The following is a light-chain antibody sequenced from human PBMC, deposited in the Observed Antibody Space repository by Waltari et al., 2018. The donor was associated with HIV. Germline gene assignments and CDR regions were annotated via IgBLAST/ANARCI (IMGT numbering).Light chain of an antibody. J-gene: IGKJ4*01. CDR1: QTVSIS. V-gene: IGKV3-15*01. Sequence: IVMTPSPATLSVSPGERATVSCRASQTVSISMACYQQKHGQDPRLLIYGASTRTTGIAARFSGSGSGTEFALTISSLQAEDFAVYYCQQYNDWPLTFGGGTRVEIK. CDR3: QQYNDWPLT. CDR2: GAS.